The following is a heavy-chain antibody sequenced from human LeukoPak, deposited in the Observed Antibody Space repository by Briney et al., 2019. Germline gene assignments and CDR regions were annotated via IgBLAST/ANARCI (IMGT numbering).Heavy chain of an antibody. Sequence: GGSLRLSCAASGFTFSSYGTHWVRQAPGKGLEWVAFIRYDGSNKYYADSVKGRFTISRDNSKNTLYLQMNSLRAEDTAVYYCAKDFLPYYNILTGYSHDAFDIWGQGTMVTVSS. D-gene: IGHD3-9*01. V-gene: IGHV3-30*02. CDR1: GFTFSSYG. CDR3: AKDFLPYYNILTGYSHDAFDI. J-gene: IGHJ3*02. CDR2: IRYDGSNK.